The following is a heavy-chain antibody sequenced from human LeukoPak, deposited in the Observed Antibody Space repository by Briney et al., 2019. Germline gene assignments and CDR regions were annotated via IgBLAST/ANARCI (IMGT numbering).Heavy chain of an antibody. J-gene: IGHJ4*02. CDR3: AASEPLIGAVGFDY. CDR2: ISYDGSNK. D-gene: IGHD7-27*01. Sequence: GGSLRLSCAASGFTFSSYAMHWVRQAPGKGLEWVAVISYDGSNKYYADSVKGRFTISRDNSKNTLYLQMNSLRAEDTAVYYCAASEPLIGAVGFDYWGQGTLVTVSS. CDR1: GFTFSSYA. V-gene: IGHV3-30-3*01.